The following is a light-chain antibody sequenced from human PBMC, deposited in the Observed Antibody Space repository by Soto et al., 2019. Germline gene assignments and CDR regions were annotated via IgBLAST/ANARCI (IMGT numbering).Light chain of an antibody. CDR1: QSISTW. V-gene: IGKV1-5*01. J-gene: IGKJ4*01. Sequence: GDRVTITCRASQSISTWLAWYQQKPGKAPKLLIYDASSLKSGVPSTFIGSGSGTEFTLTISSLQPADFATYYCQQSYNIQALTFGGGTKVDIK. CDR2: DAS. CDR3: QQSYNIQALT.